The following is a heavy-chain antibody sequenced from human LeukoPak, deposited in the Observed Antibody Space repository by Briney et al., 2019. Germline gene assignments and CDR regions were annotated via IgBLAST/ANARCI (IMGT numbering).Heavy chain of an antibody. CDR3: AKSKGWSYYFDY. CDR1: GFTFSSYG. J-gene: IGHJ4*02. D-gene: IGHD6-19*01. Sequence: GGSLRLSCAASGFTFSSYGMHWVRQAPGKGLEWVAVISYDGSNKYYADSVKGRFTISRDNSKNTLYLQMNSLRAEDTAVYYCAKSKGWSYYFDYWGQGTLVTVSS. V-gene: IGHV3-30*18. CDR2: ISYDGSNK.